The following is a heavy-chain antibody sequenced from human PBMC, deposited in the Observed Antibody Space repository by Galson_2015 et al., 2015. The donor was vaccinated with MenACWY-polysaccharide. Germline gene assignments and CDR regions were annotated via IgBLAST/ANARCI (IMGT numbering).Heavy chain of an antibody. CDR3: AKDTVSYYKFPSLVFDY. V-gene: IGHV3-30-3*01. CDR2: ISYDATNK. D-gene: IGHD3-10*01. J-gene: IGHJ4*02. Sequence: SLRLSCAASGFTFSSYAIHWVRQAPGKGLEWVAVISYDATNKYYRDSVKGRFTISRDNSKNTLFLQMNSLRPEDTALYYCAKDTVSYYKFPSLVFDYWGQGTLVTVSS. CDR1: GFTFSSYA.